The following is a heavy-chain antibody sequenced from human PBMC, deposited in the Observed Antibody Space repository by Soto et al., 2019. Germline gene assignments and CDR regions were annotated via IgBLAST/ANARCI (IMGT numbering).Heavy chain of an antibody. J-gene: IGHJ4*02. Sequence: RGSLRLSCAASGFTFSSYSMNWVRQAPGKGLEWVSSISSSSSYIYYADSVKGRFTISRDNAKNSLYLQMNSLRAEDTAVYYCARDGPPTTYYCSSNTCGYDYSGQGTLVTVSS. CDR1: GFTFSSYS. D-gene: IGHD2-2*01. CDR2: ISSSSSYI. V-gene: IGHV3-21*01. CDR3: ARDGPPTTYYCSSNTCGYDY.